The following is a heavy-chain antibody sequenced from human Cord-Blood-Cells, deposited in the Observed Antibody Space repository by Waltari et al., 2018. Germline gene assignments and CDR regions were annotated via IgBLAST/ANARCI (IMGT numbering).Heavy chain of an antibody. CDR2: KAKDGINK. V-gene: IGHV3-30-3*01. J-gene: IGHJ3*02. CDR1: GFTFSSYA. Sequence: QVQLVESGGGVVQPGRSLRLSCAASGFTFSSYAMHWVRQAPGKGRELVAVKAKDGINKYSADSVKGRFTISRDNSKNTLYLQMNSLRAEDTAVYYWASPGSSSWYAFDIWGQGTMVTVSS. D-gene: IGHD6-13*01. CDR3: ASPGSSSWYAFDI.